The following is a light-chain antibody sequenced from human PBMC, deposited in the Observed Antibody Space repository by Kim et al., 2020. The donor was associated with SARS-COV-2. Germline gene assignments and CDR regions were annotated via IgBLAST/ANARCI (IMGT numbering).Light chain of an antibody. CDR1: QGISNY. CDR3: QKYNSAPRT. V-gene: IGKV1-27*01. J-gene: IGKJ1*01. CDR2: AAS. Sequence: DIQMTQSPSSLSASVGDRVTITCWASQGISNYLAWYQQKPGKVPKLLIYAASTLQSGVPSRFSGSGSGTDFTLTISSLQPEDVATYYCQKYNSAPRTCGQGTKVDIK.